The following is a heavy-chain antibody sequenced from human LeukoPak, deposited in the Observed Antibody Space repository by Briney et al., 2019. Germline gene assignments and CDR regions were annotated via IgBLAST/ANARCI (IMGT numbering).Heavy chain of an antibody. D-gene: IGHD2-2*01. CDR3: AKGGAGYCSSTSCLHYFDH. CDR1: GFTFSSYA. CDR2: ISGSGDST. J-gene: IGHJ4*02. Sequence: GGSLRLSCAASGFTFSSYAMNWVRQAPGKGLEWVSTISGSGDSTYYADSVKGRFTISRDNSKNTLHLQMNSLRAEDTAVYYCAKGGAGYCSSTSCLHYFDHWGQGTLVTVST. V-gene: IGHV3-23*01.